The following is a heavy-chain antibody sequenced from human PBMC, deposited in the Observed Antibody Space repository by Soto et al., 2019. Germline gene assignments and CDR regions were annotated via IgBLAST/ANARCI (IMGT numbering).Heavy chain of an antibody. CDR3: ATYTSPYTSGSFDH. Sequence: NPGGSLRLSCAASGFIFSDYYMSWVRQAPGKGLECLAYISGSGNTIYYADSVQARFTISRDNTKKSLYLQMDGLRAEDTALYYCATYTSPYTSGSFDHWGQGTLVTVSS. J-gene: IGHJ4*02. CDR1: GFIFSDYY. CDR2: ISGSGNTI. V-gene: IGHV3-11*01. D-gene: IGHD3-10*01.